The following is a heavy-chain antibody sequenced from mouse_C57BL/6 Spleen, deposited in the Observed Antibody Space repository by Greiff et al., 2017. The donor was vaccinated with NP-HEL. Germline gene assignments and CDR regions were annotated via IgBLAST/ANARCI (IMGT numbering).Heavy chain of an antibody. J-gene: IGHJ2*01. CDR3: ARVDGYYLDY. D-gene: IGHD2-3*01. Sequence: QVQLQQPGAELVKPGASVKLSCKASGYTFTSYWMQWVKQRPGQGLEWIGEIDPSDSYTNYNQKFKGKATLTVDTSSSTAYMQLSSLTSEDSAVYYCARVDGYYLDYWGQGTTLTVSS. CDR1: GYTFTSYW. CDR2: IDPSDSYT. V-gene: IGHV1-50*01.